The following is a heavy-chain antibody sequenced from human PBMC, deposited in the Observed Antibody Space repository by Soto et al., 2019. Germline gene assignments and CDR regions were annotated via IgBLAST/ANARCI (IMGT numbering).Heavy chain of an antibody. CDR3: AKDKDSSFWYSPPLDY. CDR2: IRGSGGST. Sequence: GGFMTLASVVYGSTFGSLALSWDSPPPGKVLEWVSVIRGSGGSTYYADTVKGRFSISRDNSKNTLYLQMNSLRVEDTAVYYCAKDKDSSFWYSPPLDYWGQGTLVTVSA. V-gene: IGHV3-23*01. D-gene: IGHD6-13*01. J-gene: IGHJ4*02. CDR1: GSTFGSLA.